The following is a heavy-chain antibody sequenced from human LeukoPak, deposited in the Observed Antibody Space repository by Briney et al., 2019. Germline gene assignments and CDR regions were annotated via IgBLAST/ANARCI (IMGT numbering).Heavy chain of an antibody. Sequence: SETLSLTCSVSGGSVSSGNYYWSWIRQPPGKGLEWIGYIYYSGSTDYNPSLKSRVTISVDTSKNQFSLRLSSVTAADTAVYYCAQKQWAPYYFHYWGQGTLVTVSS. CDR1: GGSVSSGNYY. CDR3: AQKQWAPYYFHY. D-gene: IGHD1-26*01. CDR2: IYYSGST. V-gene: IGHV4-61*01. J-gene: IGHJ4*02.